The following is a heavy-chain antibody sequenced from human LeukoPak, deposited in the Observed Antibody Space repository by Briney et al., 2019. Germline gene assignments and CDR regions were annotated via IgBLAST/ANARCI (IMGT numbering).Heavy chain of an antibody. CDR1: GFTFSSYS. Sequence: GGSLRLSCAASGFTFSSYSMNWVRQAPGKGLEWVSSISSSSSYIYCADSVKGRFTISRDNAKNSLYLQMNSLRTEDTAVYYCARDRGKGVDYWGQGTLVTVSS. D-gene: IGHD3-16*01. J-gene: IGHJ4*02. CDR3: ARDRGKGVDY. V-gene: IGHV3-21*01. CDR2: ISSSSSYI.